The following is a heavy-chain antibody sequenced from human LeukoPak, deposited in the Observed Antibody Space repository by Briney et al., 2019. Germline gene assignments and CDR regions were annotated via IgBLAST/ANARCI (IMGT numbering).Heavy chain of an antibody. CDR1: GGSISSGGYY. V-gene: IGHV4-30-4*08. Sequence: SQTLSLTCTVSGGSISSGGYYWSWIRQYPGKGLEWIGYIYYSGSTYYNPSLKSRVTISVDTSKNQFSLKLSSVTAADTAVYYCARVDIWFGMADYWGQGTLVTVSS. CDR3: ARVDIWFGMADY. CDR2: IYYSGST. J-gene: IGHJ4*02. D-gene: IGHD3-10*01.